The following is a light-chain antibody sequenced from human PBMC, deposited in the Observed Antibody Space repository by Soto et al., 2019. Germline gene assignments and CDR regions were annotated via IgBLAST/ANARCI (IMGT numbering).Light chain of an antibody. CDR2: DAS. J-gene: IGKJ3*01. V-gene: IGKV1-5*01. Sequence: DIQMTQSPSTLSASVGDRVTINCRASQSISSWLAWYQQKPGKAPKLLIYDASSLESGVPSRFSGSGSGTEFTLTISSLQPDDFATYYCQQYNSYSFTFGPGTKVDIK. CDR3: QQYNSYSFT. CDR1: QSISSW.